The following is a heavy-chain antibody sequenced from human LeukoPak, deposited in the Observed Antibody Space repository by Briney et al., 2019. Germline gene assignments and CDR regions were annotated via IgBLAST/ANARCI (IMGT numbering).Heavy chain of an antibody. CDR1: GGSVTSDSYY. CDR3: AKGGSYYRSFDS. V-gene: IGHV4-39*01. Sequence: SETLSLTCIVSGGSVTSDSYYWDWIRQPPGNGLEGIGSIHYSGSTYYNPSLKSRVTMSVDTSKNQFSLKLSSVTAAATVLAHGAKGGSYYRSFDSLGPGALVTVSS. CDR2: IHYSGST. D-gene: IGHD1-26*01. J-gene: IGHJ4*02.